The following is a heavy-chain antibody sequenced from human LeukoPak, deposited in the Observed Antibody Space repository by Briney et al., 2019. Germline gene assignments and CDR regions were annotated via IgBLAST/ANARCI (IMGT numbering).Heavy chain of an antibody. D-gene: IGHD3-16*01. CDR2: INHNGNVN. J-gene: IGHJ6*02. Sequence: GGSLRLSCAASGFIVSGDFMSWVRQAPGKGLEWVASINHNGNVNYYVDSVKGRFTISRDNAKNSLYLQMSNLRAEDTAVYFCARGGGLDVWGQGATVTVSS. CDR3: ARGGGLDV. V-gene: IGHV3-7*03. CDR1: GFIVSGDF.